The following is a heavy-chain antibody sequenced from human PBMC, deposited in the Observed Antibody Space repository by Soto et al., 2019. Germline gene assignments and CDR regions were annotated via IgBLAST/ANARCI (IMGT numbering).Heavy chain of an antibody. V-gene: IGHV3-30*18. D-gene: IGHD6-13*01. CDR2: IASDGRDK. Sequence: LRLSCEASGFTFSNYGMHWVRQAPGKGLEWVAVIASDGRDKKFADSVKGRFTISRDNSRDTLYLQMNSLRPEDTALYYCVKDRAVQAASYYFDYWGQGTLVTVSS. CDR1: GFTFSNYG. J-gene: IGHJ4*02. CDR3: VKDRAVQAASYYFDY.